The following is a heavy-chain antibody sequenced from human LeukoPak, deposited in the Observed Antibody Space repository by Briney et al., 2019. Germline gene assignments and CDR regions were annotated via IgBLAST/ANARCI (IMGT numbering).Heavy chain of an antibody. D-gene: IGHD3-10*01. CDR2: IATSSDYI. Sequence: GGSLRLSCAASGFTFSTYSMNWVRQAPGKGLEWVSSIATSSDYIYNAGSLKGRFTISRDNAKNSLYLHMNSLRPDDTAVYYCARGRSITILRGVAISDGFDIWGQGTKVTVS. V-gene: IGHV3-21*06. J-gene: IGHJ3*02. CDR1: GFTFSTYS. CDR3: ARGRSITILRGVAISDGFDI.